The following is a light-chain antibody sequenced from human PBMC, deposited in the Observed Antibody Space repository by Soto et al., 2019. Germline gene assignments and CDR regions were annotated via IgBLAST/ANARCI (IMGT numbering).Light chain of an antibody. J-gene: IGLJ2*01. CDR1: STNIGTYYY. CDR3: HSYASTLTRVV. Sequence: QSALTQPASVSGAPGQSVTISCTGASTNIGTYYYVDWYQQLPGKAPKLLIYDDSNRPSGVSNRFSGSKSGTSASLAITGLQAEDEADYYCHSYASTLTRVVFGGGTKVTVL. CDR2: DDS. V-gene: IGLV1-40*01.